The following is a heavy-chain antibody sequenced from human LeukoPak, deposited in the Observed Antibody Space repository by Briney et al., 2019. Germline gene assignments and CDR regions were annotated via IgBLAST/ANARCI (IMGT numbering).Heavy chain of an antibody. Sequence: PSETLSLTCTVSGDSIRSFYWSWIRQAPGKGLECIGFIYINGDTSYNPSLKGRATLSLDTSKNQFSLKLSSVTAADTAVYYCARGNSSGYYYNYWGQGTLVTVSS. CDR3: ARGNSSGYYYNY. D-gene: IGHD3-22*01. J-gene: IGHJ4*02. V-gene: IGHV4-59*01. CDR2: IYINGDT. CDR1: GDSIRSFY.